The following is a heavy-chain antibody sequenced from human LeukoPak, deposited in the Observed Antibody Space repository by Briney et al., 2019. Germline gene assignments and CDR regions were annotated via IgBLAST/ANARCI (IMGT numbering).Heavy chain of an antibody. J-gene: IGHJ4*02. V-gene: IGHV1-46*01. CDR3: ARGGGSGWYHYFDY. CDR2: INPSSGGK. Sequence: ASVKVSCKASGYTFTSYYMHWVRQSPGQGLEWMGIINPSSGGKSYPQKFKGRVTMTRDTSTSTVYMELSSLRSDDTAVYYCARGGGSGWYHYFDYWGQGTLVTVSA. D-gene: IGHD6-19*01. CDR1: GYTFTSYY.